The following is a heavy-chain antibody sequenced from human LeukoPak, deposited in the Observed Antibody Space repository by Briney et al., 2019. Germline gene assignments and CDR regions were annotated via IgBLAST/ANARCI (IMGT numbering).Heavy chain of an antibody. Sequence: TSETLSLTCTVSGGSISSYYWSWIRQPPGKGLEWIGYIYYSGSTNYNPSLKSRVTISVDTSKNQFSLKLSSVTAADTAVYYCARDPFGSGSYYKNYYYYYGMDVWGQGTTVTVSS. CDR3: ARDPFGSGSYYKNYYYYYGMDV. V-gene: IGHV4-59*01. J-gene: IGHJ6*02. D-gene: IGHD3-10*01. CDR1: GGSISSYY. CDR2: IYYSGST.